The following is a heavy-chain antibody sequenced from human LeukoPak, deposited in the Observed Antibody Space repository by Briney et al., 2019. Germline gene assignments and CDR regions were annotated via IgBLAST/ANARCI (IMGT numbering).Heavy chain of an antibody. D-gene: IGHD3-3*01. CDR1: GFTFSSYW. V-gene: IGHV3-74*01. CDR2: INSDGSST. J-gene: IGHJ5*02. CDR3: ARNYDFWSGHYNWFDP. Sequence: GGSLRLSCAASGFTFSSYWMHWVRQAPGKGLVWVSRINSDGSSTSYADSVKGRFTISRDNAKNTLYLQMNSLRAEDTAVYYCARNYDFWSGHYNWFDPWGQGTLVTVSS.